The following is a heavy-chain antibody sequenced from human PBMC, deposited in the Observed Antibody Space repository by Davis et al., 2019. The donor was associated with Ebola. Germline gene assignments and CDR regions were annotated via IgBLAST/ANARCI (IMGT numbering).Heavy chain of an antibody. CDR3: ASLRRTITGMDDGFDI. CDR2: IYTGDSDT. CDR1: GDSFTSHW. Sequence: GESLKISCKDSGDSFTSHWIGWVRQMPGKGLEWMGIIYTGDSDTRYNPSFRGQVTISADKSIKTAYLQWSSLKASDTAMYFCASLRRTITGMDDGFDIWGQGTMVIVSS. V-gene: IGHV5-51*01. D-gene: IGHD1-20*01. J-gene: IGHJ3*02.